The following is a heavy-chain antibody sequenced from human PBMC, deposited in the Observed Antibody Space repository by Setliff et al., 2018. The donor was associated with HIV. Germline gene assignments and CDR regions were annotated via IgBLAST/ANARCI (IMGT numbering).Heavy chain of an antibody. V-gene: IGHV3-53*01. J-gene: IGHJ4*02. CDR3: ASRFLEWLFF. Sequence: GGSLRLSCAASGFTVSSNYMSWVRQAPGKGLEWVSIIYRGGSTYYADSVKARFTISRDNSKNTLYLQMNSLRAEDTAVYYCASRFLEWLFFWGQGTLVTVSS. CDR1: GFTVSSNY. D-gene: IGHD3-3*01. CDR2: IYRGGST.